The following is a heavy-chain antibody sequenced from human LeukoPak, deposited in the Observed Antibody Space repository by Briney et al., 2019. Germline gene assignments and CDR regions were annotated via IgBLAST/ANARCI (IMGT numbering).Heavy chain of an antibody. CDR2: VHYSETS. V-gene: IGHV4-59*01. Sequence: PSETLSLTCTVSSGSSSSYYWSWIRQPPGKGLEWIGHVHYSETSRYNPSLESRASITVDTSKNHFSLRLSSMTAADTAVYYCAGGNPSGRPGIGFDYWGQGALVTVSS. CDR1: SGSSSSYY. CDR3: AGGNPSGRPGIGFDY. D-gene: IGHD1-26*01. J-gene: IGHJ4*02.